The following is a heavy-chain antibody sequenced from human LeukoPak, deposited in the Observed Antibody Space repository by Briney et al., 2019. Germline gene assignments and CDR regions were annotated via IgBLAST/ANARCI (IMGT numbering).Heavy chain of an antibody. D-gene: IGHD6-13*01. CDR1: GFTFSRLG. CDR3: AARYSSSWYVPYYYMDV. J-gene: IGHJ6*03. V-gene: IGHV3-30*02. CDR2: MRYDGSNR. Sequence: GGSLRLSCAASGFTFSRLGMHWVRQAPGKGLEWVAFMRYDGSNRYYADSVKGRFTISRDNSKNTLYLQLNSLRTEDTAVYYCAARYSSSWYVPYYYMDVWGKGTTVTVSS.